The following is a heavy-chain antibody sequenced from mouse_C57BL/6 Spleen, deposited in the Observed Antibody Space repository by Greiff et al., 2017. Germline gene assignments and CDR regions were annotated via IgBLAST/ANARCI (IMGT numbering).Heavy chain of an antibody. V-gene: IGHV1-76*01. CDR3: ARSSLFYAMDY. D-gene: IGHD6-2*01. Sequence: ESGAELVRPGASVKLSCKASGYTFTDYYINWVKQRPGQGLEWIARIYPGSGNTYYNEKFKGKATLTAEKSSSTAYMQLSSLTSEDSAVYFCARSSLFYAMDYWGQGTSVTVSS. CDR1: GYTFTDYY. CDR2: IYPGSGNT. J-gene: IGHJ4*01.